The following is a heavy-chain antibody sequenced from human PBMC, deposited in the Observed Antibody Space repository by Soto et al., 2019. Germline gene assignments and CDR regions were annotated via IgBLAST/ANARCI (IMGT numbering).Heavy chain of an antibody. Sequence: SETLSLTCTVSGGPISSYYWSWIRQPPGKGLEWIGYIYYSGSTNYNPSLKSRVTISVDTSKNQFSLKLSSVTAADTAVYYCAGNTVTTYDYWGQGTLVTAPQ. CDR3: AGNTVTTYDY. V-gene: IGHV4-59*01. CDR1: GGPISSYY. CDR2: IYYSGST. J-gene: IGHJ4*02. D-gene: IGHD4-17*01.